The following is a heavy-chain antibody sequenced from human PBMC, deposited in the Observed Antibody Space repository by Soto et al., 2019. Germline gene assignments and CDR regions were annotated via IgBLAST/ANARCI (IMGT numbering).Heavy chain of an antibody. CDR1: GFTFSSYS. D-gene: IGHD3-22*01. Sequence: EVQLVESGGGLVKPGGSLRLSCAASGFTFSSYSMNWVRQAPGKGLEWVSSISSSSSYIYYADSVKGRFTISRDNAKNSLHLQMNSLIAQDTAVYYCATLRGGYILDPFDIWGQGTMVTVSS. CDR3: ATLRGGYILDPFDI. V-gene: IGHV3-21*01. CDR2: ISSSSSYI. J-gene: IGHJ3*02.